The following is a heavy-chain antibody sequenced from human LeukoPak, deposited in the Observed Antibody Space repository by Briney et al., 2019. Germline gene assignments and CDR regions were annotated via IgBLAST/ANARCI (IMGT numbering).Heavy chain of an antibody. CDR3: ARKEGYYYYYMDV. CDR1: GYSISSGYY. V-gene: IGHV4-38-2*02. Sequence: SETLSLTCTVSGYSISSGYYWGWIRQPPGKGLEWIGSIYHSGSIYYNPSLKSRVTISVDTSKNQFSLKLSSVTAADTAVYYCARKEGYYYYYMDVWGKGTTVTVSS. J-gene: IGHJ6*03. CDR2: IYHSGSI.